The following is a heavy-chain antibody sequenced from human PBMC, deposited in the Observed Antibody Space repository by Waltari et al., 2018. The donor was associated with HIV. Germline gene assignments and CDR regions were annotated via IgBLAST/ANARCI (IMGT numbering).Heavy chain of an antibody. CDR2: FEPEDAET. D-gene: IGHD3-9*01. CDR1: GYTLTELS. V-gene: IGHV1-24*01. J-gene: IGHJ4*02. CDR3: AGGIDILTGEFDY. Sequence: QVQLVQSGAEVKKPGASVKVSCKVSGYTLTELSMHWVRQAPGKGLEWMGGFEPEDAETIDTQKFHGRVTMTEDTSTDTAYMELSSLRSEDTAVYYCAGGIDILTGEFDYWGQGTLVTVSS.